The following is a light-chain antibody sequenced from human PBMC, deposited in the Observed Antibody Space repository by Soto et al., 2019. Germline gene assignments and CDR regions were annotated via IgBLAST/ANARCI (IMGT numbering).Light chain of an antibody. CDR3: SSYTNINTRACV. Sequence: QSVLTQPASVSGSPGQSITISCTGTSGDIGSYNRVSWYQQHPGKAPKLIIYEVTDRPSEVSNRFSGSKSGNTASLTISGLQAEDEAEYYCSSYTNINTRACVFGTGTKVTV. V-gene: IGLV2-14*01. CDR1: SGDIGSYNR. CDR2: EVT. J-gene: IGLJ1*01.